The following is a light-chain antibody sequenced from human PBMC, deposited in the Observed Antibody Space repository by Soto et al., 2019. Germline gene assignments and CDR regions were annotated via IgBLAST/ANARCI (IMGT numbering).Light chain of an antibody. J-gene: IGKJ5*01. Sequence: EIMMTQSPATLSVSRGERATLSCRASQSVSSNLAWYQQKPGQAPRLLIYDASNRATGIPDRFSGSGSGTDFTLTISSLEPEDFAVYYCQQTVTFGQGTRLEIK. CDR1: QSVSSN. V-gene: IGKV3-11*01. CDR3: QQTVT. CDR2: DAS.